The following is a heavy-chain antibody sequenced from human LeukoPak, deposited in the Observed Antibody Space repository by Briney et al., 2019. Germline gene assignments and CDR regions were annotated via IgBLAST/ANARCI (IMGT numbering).Heavy chain of an antibody. CDR2: IKQDGSEK. V-gene: IGHV3-7*01. J-gene: IGHJ4*02. D-gene: IGHD3-3*01. Sequence: GGSLRLSCAASGFTFSSYWMSWVRQAPGKGLEWVANIKQDGSEKYYVDSVKGRFTISRDNAKNSLYLQMNSLRAEDTAVYYCARARDSYDFWSGYLYYFDYWGQGTWSPSPQ. CDR3: ARARDSYDFWSGYLYYFDY. CDR1: GFTFSSYW.